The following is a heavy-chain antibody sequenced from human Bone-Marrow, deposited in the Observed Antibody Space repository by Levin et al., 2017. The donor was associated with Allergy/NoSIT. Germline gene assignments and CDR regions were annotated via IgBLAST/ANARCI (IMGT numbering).Heavy chain of an antibody. CDR3: ARDRGDGDYALGTGV. D-gene: IGHD4-17*01. J-gene: IGHJ6*02. CDR2: ISYDGSNK. V-gene: IGHV3-30*04. Sequence: GGSLRLSCAASGFTFSSYAMHWVRQAPGKGLEWVAVISYDGSNKYYADSVKGRFTISRDNSKNTLYLQMNSLRAEDTAVYYCARDRGDGDYALGTGVWGQGTTVTVSS. CDR1: GFTFSSYA.